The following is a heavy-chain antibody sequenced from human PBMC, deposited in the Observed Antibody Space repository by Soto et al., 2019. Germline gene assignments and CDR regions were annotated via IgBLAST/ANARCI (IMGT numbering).Heavy chain of an antibody. CDR1: GYTFTSYD. CDR3: ARASAGETSAEDYYYYMDV. V-gene: IGHV1-8*01. CDR2: MNPNSGNT. Sequence: ASVKVSCKASGYTFTSYDINWVRQATGQGLEWMGWMNPNSGNTGYAQKFQGRVTMTRNTSISTAYMELSSLRSEDTAVYYCARASAGETSAEDYYYYMDVWGKGTTVTVSS. J-gene: IGHJ6*03.